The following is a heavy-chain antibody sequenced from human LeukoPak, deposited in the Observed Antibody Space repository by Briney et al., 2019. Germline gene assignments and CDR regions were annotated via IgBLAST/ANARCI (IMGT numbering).Heavy chain of an antibody. CDR1: GGSISSSSYY. CDR2: IYYSGST. V-gene: IGHV4-39*07. J-gene: IGHJ4*02. CDR3: ARDPGLNSSGWYYFDY. Sequence: SETLSLTCTVSGGSISSSSYYWGWIRQPPGKGLEWIGSIYYSGSTYYNPSLKSRVTISVDTSKNQFSLKLSSVTAADTAVYYCARDPGLNSSGWYYFDYWGQGTLVTVSS. D-gene: IGHD6-19*01.